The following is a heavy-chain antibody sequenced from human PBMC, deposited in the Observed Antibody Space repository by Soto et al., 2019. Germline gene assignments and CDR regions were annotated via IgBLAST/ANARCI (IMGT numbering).Heavy chain of an antibody. Sequence: GGSLRLSCAASGFSFSAYGMNWVRQVPGKGLEWISYISYSAATIYYADSVKGRFTISRDNAKNSLYLQMNSLRAEDTAVYYCARCPTTVELDVWGQGTTVTVSS. CDR3: ARCPTTVELDV. D-gene: IGHD4-17*01. J-gene: IGHJ6*02. V-gene: IGHV3-48*03. CDR1: GFSFSAYG. CDR2: ISYSAATI.